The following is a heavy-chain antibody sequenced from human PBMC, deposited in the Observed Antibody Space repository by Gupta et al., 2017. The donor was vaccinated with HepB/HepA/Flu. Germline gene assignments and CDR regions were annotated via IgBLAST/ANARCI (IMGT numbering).Heavy chain of an antibody. CDR3: AKGNLYGGDYYYYGMDV. CDR1: GFTFDDYA. Sequence: EVQLVESGGGLVQPGRSLRLSCAASGFTFDDYAMHWVRQAPGKGLEWVSGISWNSGSIGYADSVKGRFTISRDNAKNSLYLQMNSLRAEDTALYYCAKGNLYGGDYYYYGMDVWGQGTTVTVSS. D-gene: IGHD4-23*01. J-gene: IGHJ6*02. CDR2: ISWNSGSI. V-gene: IGHV3-9*01.